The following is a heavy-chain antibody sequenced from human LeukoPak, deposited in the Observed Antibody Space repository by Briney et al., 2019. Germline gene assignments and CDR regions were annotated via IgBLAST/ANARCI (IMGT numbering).Heavy chain of an antibody. J-gene: IGHJ6*02. CDR3: TTGPFDYYGSASYLANGMDV. CDR1: GFTFSNAW. Sequence: GGSLRLSCAASGFTFSNAWMSWVRQAPGKGLEWVGRIKSETDGGTTDYTAPVKGRFTISRDDSKNTLYLQMNSLKTVDTAVYYCTTGPFDYYGSASYLANGMDVWGQGTTVTVSS. D-gene: IGHD3-10*01. V-gene: IGHV3-15*01. CDR2: IKSETDGGTT.